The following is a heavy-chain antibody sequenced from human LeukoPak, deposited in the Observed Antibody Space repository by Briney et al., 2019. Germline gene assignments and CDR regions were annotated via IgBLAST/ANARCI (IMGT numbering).Heavy chain of an antibody. V-gene: IGHV3-23*01. J-gene: IGHJ4*02. CDR1: GFTFSSYA. D-gene: IGHD3-22*01. CDR2: ISGGGGST. CDR3: AKGAGYDSRGYYHYFDY. Sequence: PGGSLRLSCAGSGFTFSSYAMSWVRQAPGKGLEWVSAISGGGGSTYYADSVKGRFTISRYNSKNTLYLQMNGLRAEDTAVYYCAKGAGYDSRGYYHYFDYWGQGTLVTVSA.